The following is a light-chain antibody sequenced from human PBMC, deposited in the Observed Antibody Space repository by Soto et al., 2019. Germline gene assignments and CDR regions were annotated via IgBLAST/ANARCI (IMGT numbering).Light chain of an antibody. CDR1: SSNIGAGYD. V-gene: IGLV1-40*01. J-gene: IGLJ2*01. CDR2: GNS. Sequence: QAVVTQPPSVSAAPGQRVTISCTGSSSNIGAGYDVHWYQQLPGTAPKLLIYGNSNRPSGVPDRFSGSKSGTSASLAITGLQAEDEADYYCQSYDSSLSGSVFGGGTKVTVL. CDR3: QSYDSSLSGSV.